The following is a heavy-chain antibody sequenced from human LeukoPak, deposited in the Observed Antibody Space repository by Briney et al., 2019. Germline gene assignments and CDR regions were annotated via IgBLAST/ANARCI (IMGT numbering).Heavy chain of an antibody. D-gene: IGHD1-14*01. CDR3: AKETPNTGWFDP. Sequence: ASVKVSCEASGHTFTTYYVHLVRQAPGQGLEWMGVINPSGDGTNYPQRFQGRVTLTRDTSTSTVYMELSSLRSEDTAIYYRAKETPNTGWFDPWGQGTLVTVSS. J-gene: IGHJ5*02. CDR2: INPSGDGT. CDR1: GHTFTTYY. V-gene: IGHV1-46*01.